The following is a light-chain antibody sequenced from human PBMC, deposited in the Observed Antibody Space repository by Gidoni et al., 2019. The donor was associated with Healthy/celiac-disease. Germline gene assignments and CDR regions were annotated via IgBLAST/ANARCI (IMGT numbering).Light chain of an antibody. Sequence: SALTQPPSASGSPGPSVTIACTGTSSDVGGYDYVSWYQQHPGKAPKLVIYEVNKRPSGVPDRFSASKSGNTASLTVSGLRADDEAHYYCASFAGNNIFVLGGGTRLTVL. J-gene: IGLJ2*01. V-gene: IGLV2-8*01. CDR2: EVN. CDR3: ASFAGNNIFV. CDR1: SSDVGGYDY.